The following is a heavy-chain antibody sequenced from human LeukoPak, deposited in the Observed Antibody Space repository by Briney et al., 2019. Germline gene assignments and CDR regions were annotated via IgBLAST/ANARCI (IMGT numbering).Heavy chain of an antibody. J-gene: IGHJ4*02. V-gene: IGHV3-7*03. D-gene: IGHD6-13*01. CDR2: IKQDGSEK. CDR1: GFTFSSYW. Sequence: GGSLRLSCAASGFTFSSYWMSWVRQAPGKGLEWVANIKQDGSEKYYVDSVKGRFTISRDNANNSLYLQMNSLRSEDTAVYYCARGGVLQQQLAFDYWGQGTLVTVSS. CDR3: ARGGVLQQQLAFDY.